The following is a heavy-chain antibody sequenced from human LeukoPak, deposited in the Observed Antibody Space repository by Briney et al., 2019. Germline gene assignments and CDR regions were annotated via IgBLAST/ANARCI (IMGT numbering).Heavy chain of an antibody. CDR3: ARRLHYFGY. D-gene: IGHD2-21*02. CDR1: GGSISSTYDH. CDR2: IRYSGTT. V-gene: IGHV4-39*01. Sequence: PSETLSLTCTVSGGSISSTYDHWDWIRQPPGKGLEWLGSIRYSGTTYYNPSLKGRVTIFVDTSNNQFSLRLRSVTAADTAVYYCARRLHYFGYWGQGSLVTVSS. J-gene: IGHJ4*02.